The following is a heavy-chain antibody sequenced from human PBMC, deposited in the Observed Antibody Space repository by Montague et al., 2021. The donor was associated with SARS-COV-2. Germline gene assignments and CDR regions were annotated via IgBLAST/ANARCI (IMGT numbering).Heavy chain of an antibody. Sequence: SETLSLTCTVTGGPISGSSYYWGWHRPSPGQGLEWIASVDYSGNTYYTPSLKSRLSVSVDTSKNQFSLKFVSVTAADTALYYCARREYSYGWGDWGQGTLVTVSS. J-gene: IGHJ4*02. CDR1: GGPISGSSYY. CDR2: VDYSGNT. D-gene: IGHD5-18*01. V-gene: IGHV4-39*01. CDR3: ARREYSYGWGD.